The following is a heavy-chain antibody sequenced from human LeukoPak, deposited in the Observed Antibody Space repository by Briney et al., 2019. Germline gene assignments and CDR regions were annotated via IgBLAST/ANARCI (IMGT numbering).Heavy chain of an antibody. CDR1: GGSVSGYY. CDR2: INHSGST. D-gene: IGHD3-9*01. J-gene: IGHJ6*02. CDR3: ARAQYYDIFSYYYYYGMDV. V-gene: IGHV4-34*01. Sequence: SETLSLTCTVYGGSVSGYYWSWIRQPPGKGLEWIGEINHSGSTNYNPSLKSRVTISVDTSKNQFSLKLSSVTAADTAVYYCARAQYYDIFSYYYYYGMDVWGQGTTVTVSS.